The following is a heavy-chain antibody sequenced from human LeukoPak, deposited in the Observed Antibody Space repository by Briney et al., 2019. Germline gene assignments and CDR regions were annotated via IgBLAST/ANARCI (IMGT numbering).Heavy chain of an antibody. D-gene: IGHD2-15*01. Sequence: GGSLRLSCAASGFTFSSSAMSWVRQAPGKGLEWVSAISNNGGYTYYADSVQGRFAISRDNSKSTLCLQMNSLRAEDTAVYYCAKQLGYCSDGSCYFLYWGQGTLVTVSS. CDR2: ISNNGGYT. J-gene: IGHJ4*02. CDR1: GFTFSSSA. CDR3: AKQLGYCSDGSCYFLY. V-gene: IGHV3-23*01.